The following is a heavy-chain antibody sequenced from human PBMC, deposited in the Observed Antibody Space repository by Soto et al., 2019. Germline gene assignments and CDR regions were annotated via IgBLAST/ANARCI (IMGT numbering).Heavy chain of an antibody. J-gene: IGHJ6*02. CDR3: ARDLVAADYVMAV. CDR2: TYYRSKWYN. D-gene: IGHD2-15*01. V-gene: IGHV6-1*01. CDR1: GGSVASERAA. Sequence: SQGLSLTGALSGGSVASERAAWKWIRESPSRGLEWLGRTYYRSKWYNDYAVSVKSRITINPDTSKNQFSLQLNSVTPEDTAVYYCARDLVAADYVMAVWAQGTTVPVSS.